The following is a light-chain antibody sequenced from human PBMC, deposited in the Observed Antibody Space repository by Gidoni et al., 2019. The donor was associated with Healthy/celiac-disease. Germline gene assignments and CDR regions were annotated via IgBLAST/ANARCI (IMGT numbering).Light chain of an antibody. V-gene: IGKV1-5*03. Sequence: DIQMTQSPSTLSAAVGDRLTITCRASQSISCWLAWYQQKPGKAPKLLIYKASSLESGVPSRFSGSGSGTEFTLTISSLQPDDFATYYCQQYNSYWLTFGGGTKVEIK. CDR1: QSISCW. CDR3: QQYNSYWLT. J-gene: IGKJ4*01. CDR2: KAS.